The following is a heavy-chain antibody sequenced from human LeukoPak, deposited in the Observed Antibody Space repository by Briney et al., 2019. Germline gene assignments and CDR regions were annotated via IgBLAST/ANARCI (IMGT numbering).Heavy chain of an antibody. CDR3: ARWGTGVLDY. CDR1: GYTFTSYD. V-gene: IGHV1-8*01. D-gene: IGHD1-1*01. Sequence: ASVKVSCKASGYTFTSYDINWVRQAAGQGLEWMGWMNPNSGNTGYAQKFQGRVTMTRDTSTSTVYMELSSLRSEDTAVYYCARWGTGVLDYWGQGTLVTVS. CDR2: MNPNSGNT. J-gene: IGHJ4*02.